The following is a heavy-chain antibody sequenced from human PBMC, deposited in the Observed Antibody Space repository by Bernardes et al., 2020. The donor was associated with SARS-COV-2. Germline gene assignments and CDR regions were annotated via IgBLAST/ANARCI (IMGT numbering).Heavy chain of an antibody. V-gene: IGHV3-15*01. Sequence: GGSLRLSCAASGFTFSNAWMSWVRQAPGKGLEWVGRIKSKTDGGTTDYAAPVKGRFTISRDDSKNTLYLQMNSLKTEDTAVYYCTTTIFGVVIIHYYYGMDVWGQGTTVTVSS. CDR3: TTTIFGVVIIHYYYGMDV. J-gene: IGHJ6*02. CDR2: IKSKTDGGTT. D-gene: IGHD3-3*01. CDR1: GFTFSNAW.